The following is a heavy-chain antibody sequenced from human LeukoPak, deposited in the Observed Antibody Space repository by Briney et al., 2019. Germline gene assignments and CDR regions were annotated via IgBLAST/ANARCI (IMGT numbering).Heavy chain of an antibody. J-gene: IGHJ4*02. Sequence: GSLRLSCAASGFTFDDYGMSWVRQAPGKGLEWASGINWNGGSTGYADSVKGRFTISRDNAKNSLYLQMNSLRAEDTALYYCARVNVTYYYDSSGYYGYYFDYWGQGNLVTVSS. CDR3: ARVNVTYYYDSSGYYGYYFDY. CDR1: GFTFDDYG. D-gene: IGHD3-22*01. CDR2: INWNGGST. V-gene: IGHV3-20*04.